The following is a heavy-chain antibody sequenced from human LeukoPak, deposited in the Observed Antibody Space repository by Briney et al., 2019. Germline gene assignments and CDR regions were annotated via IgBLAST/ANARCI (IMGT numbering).Heavy chain of an antibody. CDR2: INPNSGGT. J-gene: IGHJ4*02. D-gene: IGHD6-19*01. V-gene: IGHV1-2*06. CDR1: GYTFTGYY. Sequence: ASVKVSCTASGYTFTGYYMHWVRQAPGQGLEWMGRINPNSGGTNYAQKFQGRVTMTRDTSISTAYMELSRLRSDDTAVYYCARVRGAVAGTRDYYFDYWGQGTLVTVSS. CDR3: ARVRGAVAGTRDYYFDY.